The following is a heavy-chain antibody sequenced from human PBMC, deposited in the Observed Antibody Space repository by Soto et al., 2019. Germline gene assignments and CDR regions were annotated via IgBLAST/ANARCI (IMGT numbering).Heavy chain of an antibody. CDR3: AKGHREYYYDSSGYYGIEY. CDR2: ISGSGGST. CDR1: GFTFSSYA. V-gene: IGHV3-23*01. Sequence: EVQLLESGGGLVQPGGSLRLSCAASGFTFSSYAMSWVRQAPGKGLEWVSAISGSGGSTYYADSVKGRFTISRDNSKNTLYLQMNSLRAEDTAVYYCAKGHREYYYDSSGYYGIEYWGPGTLVTVYS. J-gene: IGHJ4*02. D-gene: IGHD3-22*01.